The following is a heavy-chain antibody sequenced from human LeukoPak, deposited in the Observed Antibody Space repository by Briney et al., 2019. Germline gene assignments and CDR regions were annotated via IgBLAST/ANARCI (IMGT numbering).Heavy chain of an antibody. D-gene: IGHD3-22*01. Sequence: ASVKVSCKASGYIFTSYGINWVRQAPGQGLEWMGWISAYNGNTNYAQKLQGRVTMTTDTSTSTAYMELRSLRSDDTAVYYCVRDGHYYDSSGQSDYWGQGTLVTVSS. CDR3: VRDGHYYDSSGQSDY. V-gene: IGHV1-18*01. CDR1: GYIFTSYG. J-gene: IGHJ4*02. CDR2: ISAYNGNT.